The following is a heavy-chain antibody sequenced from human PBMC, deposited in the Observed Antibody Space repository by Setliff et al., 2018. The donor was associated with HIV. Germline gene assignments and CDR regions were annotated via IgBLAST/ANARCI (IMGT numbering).Heavy chain of an antibody. D-gene: IGHD2-21*02. Sequence: ASVKVSCKASGGPFSSYAFSWVRQAPGQGLEWMGWISAYSGNANYAQKVKGRVTMTADTSTSTIYLELRSLRSADTAVYYCARDSVSGLVTADNNWFDPWGQGILVTVPQ. J-gene: IGHJ5*02. V-gene: IGHV1-18*01. CDR2: ISAYSGNA. CDR3: ARDSVSGLVTADNNWFDP. CDR1: GGPFSSYA.